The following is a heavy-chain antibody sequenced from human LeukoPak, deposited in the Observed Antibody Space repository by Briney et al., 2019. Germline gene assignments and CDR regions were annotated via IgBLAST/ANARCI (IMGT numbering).Heavy chain of an antibody. CDR2: ISGMGGAT. CDR3: AKTSRVNSAYDSPFDY. V-gene: IGHV3-23*01. J-gene: IGHJ4*02. CDR1: GFTFSTYA. Sequence: GGSLRLSCAASGFTFSTYAMNWVRQAPGKGLEWVSVISGMGGATYYADSVKGWFTISRDNSKNTLHLQMNSLRAEDTAIYYCAKTSRVNSAYDSPFDYWGQGTLVTVSS. D-gene: IGHD5-12*01.